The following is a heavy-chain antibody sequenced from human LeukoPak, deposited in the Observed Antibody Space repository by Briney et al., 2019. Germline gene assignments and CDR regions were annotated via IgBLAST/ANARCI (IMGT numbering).Heavy chain of an antibody. V-gene: IGHV1-2*06. Sequence: ASVKVSCKASGYTFTGYYMHWVRQAPGQGLEWMGRINPNSGGTNYAQKFQGRVTMTRDTSISTAYMELSRLRSDDTAVYYCAGGYCSGGSCYSRGGYYYYMDVWGKGTTVTVSS. CDR1: GYTFTGYY. CDR2: INPNSGGT. J-gene: IGHJ6*03. D-gene: IGHD2-15*01. CDR3: AGGYCSGGSCYSRGGYYYYMDV.